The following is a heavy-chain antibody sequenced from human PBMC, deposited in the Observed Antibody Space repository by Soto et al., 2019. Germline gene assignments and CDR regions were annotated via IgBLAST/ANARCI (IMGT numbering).Heavy chain of an antibody. CDR1: GFSCSSYS. V-gene: IGHV3-21*01. Sequence: PGGSLRLSCAASGFSCSSYSMNWVRQAPGKGLEWVSSISSSSGYIYYADSLQGRLTISRDNAKNSLFLQMNSLRAEDTAVYYCARIRNSYGSQSYLIDYWGQGTLVTVSS. J-gene: IGHJ4*02. D-gene: IGHD3-10*01. CDR3: ARIRNSYGSQSYLIDY. CDR2: ISSSSGYI.